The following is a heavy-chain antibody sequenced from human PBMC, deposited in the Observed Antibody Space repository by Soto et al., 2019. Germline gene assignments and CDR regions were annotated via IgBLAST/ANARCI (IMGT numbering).Heavy chain of an antibody. V-gene: IGHV3-15*01. D-gene: IGHD3-3*01. CDR1: GFSFNNAW. Sequence: GSLRLSCTASGFSFNNAWMSWVRQAPGKGLEWVGRIRSKVDGGTTDYAAPVKGRFTISRDDSKTTLYLQMNSLQTEDTAVYYCSTAWGSTYSYDSDYWGQGTLVTVSS. J-gene: IGHJ4*02. CDR2: IRSKVDGGTT. CDR3: STAWGSTYSYDSDY.